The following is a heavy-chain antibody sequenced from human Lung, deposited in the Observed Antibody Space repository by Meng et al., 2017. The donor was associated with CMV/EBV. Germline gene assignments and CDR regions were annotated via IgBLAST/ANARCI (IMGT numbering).Heavy chain of an antibody. CDR3: AKDPVPAALYYFDY. D-gene: IGHD2-2*01. V-gene: IGHV3-23*01. CDR2: ISGSGGST. CDR1: GFTFSDYY. J-gene: IGHJ4*02. Sequence: GESXKISCAASGFTFSDYYMSWIRQAPGKGLEWVSAISGSGGSTYYADSVKGRFTISRDNSKNTLYLQMNSLRAEDTAVYYCAKDPVPAALYYFDYWGQGXLVTVSS.